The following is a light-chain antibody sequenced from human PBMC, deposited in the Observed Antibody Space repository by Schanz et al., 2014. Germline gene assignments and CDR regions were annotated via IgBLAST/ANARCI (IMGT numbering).Light chain of an antibody. CDR3: VLHMSSGIWV. CDR1: SGSVSTSYY. Sequence: QTVVTQEPSFSVSPGGTVTLTCGLNSGSVSTSYYASWYKQTPGQAPRTLIYSTNIRSSGVPNRFSGSILGDKAALTITGAQADDESDYHCVLHMSSGIWVFGGGTKLTVL. J-gene: IGLJ3*02. V-gene: IGLV8-61*01. CDR2: STN.